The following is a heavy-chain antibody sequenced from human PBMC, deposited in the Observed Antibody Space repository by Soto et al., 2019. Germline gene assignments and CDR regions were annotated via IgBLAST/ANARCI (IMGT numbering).Heavy chain of an antibody. Sequence: AVSGGSISSGGYSWSWIRQPPGKGLEWIGYIYHSGSTYYNPSLKSRVTISVDRSKNQFSLKLSSVTAADTAVYYCASNYGGNPGFDYWGQGTLVTVSS. CDR2: IYHSGST. J-gene: IGHJ4*02. CDR1: GGSISSGGYS. CDR3: ASNYGGNPGFDY. V-gene: IGHV4-30-2*01. D-gene: IGHD4-17*01.